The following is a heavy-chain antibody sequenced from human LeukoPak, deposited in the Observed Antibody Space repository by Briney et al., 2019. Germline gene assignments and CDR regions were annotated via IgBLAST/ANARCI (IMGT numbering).Heavy chain of an antibody. CDR2: IYPGDSDT. D-gene: IGHD5-24*01. CDR3: ATTGISMATGFDH. Sequence: GESLKISCKGSGYSFTSYWIGWVRQMPGKGLEWMGIIYPGDSDTRYSPSFQGHVTVSADKSISTAYLQWSSLKASDTAMYYCATTGISMATGFDHWGQGSLVTVSS. CDR1: GYSFTSYW. J-gene: IGHJ4*02. V-gene: IGHV5-51*01.